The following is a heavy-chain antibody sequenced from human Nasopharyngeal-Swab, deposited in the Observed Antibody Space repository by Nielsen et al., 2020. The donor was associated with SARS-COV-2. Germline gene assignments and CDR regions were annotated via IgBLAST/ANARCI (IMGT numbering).Heavy chain of an antibody. J-gene: IGHJ4*02. D-gene: IGHD3-9*01. CDR3: AKDYYDTLAGYYGPDF. V-gene: IGHV3-30*18. Sequence: GGSLRLSCEASGFSFSSYGMHWVRQAPGKGLGWVTVISSDGSNKYYADSVKGRFTISRDNSKNTLYLLMSSLRAEDTAVYYCAKDYYDTLAGYYGPDFWGQGTLVTVSS. CDR1: GFSFSSYG. CDR2: ISSDGSNK.